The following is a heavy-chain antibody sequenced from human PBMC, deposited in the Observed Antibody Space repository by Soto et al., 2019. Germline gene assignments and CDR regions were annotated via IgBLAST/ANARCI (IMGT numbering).Heavy chain of an antibody. J-gene: IGHJ6*02. CDR3: ARDLTLRDGYNPYYYYGMDV. Sequence: GRSLSLSCAASGFTFSSYSMNWVRQAPGKGLEWVSSISSSSSYIYYADSVKGRFTISRDNAKNSLYLQMNSLRAEDTAVYYCARDLTLRDGYNPYYYYGMDVWGQGTTVTVSS. D-gene: IGHD5-12*01. V-gene: IGHV3-21*01. CDR1: GFTFSSYS. CDR2: ISSSSSYI.